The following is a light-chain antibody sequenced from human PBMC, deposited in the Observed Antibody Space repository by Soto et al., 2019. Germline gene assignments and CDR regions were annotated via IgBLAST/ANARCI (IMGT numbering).Light chain of an antibody. J-gene: IGKJ5*01. CDR2: ATS. Sequence: IPLTQSTSSPAASVGDRPTLAFRASRNVSIYLNWYQHKPGKGPTLLIHATSNLQIGVPSRFSGSGSGTEFTLTISSLEPEDFGTYYCQQSYKMPSFGQGTRLEIK. CDR1: RNVSIY. V-gene: IGKV1-39*01. CDR3: QQSYKMPS.